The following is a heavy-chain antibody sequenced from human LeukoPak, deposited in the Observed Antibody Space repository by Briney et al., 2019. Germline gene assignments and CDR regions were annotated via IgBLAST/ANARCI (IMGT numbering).Heavy chain of an antibody. D-gene: IGHD5-24*01. J-gene: IGHJ4*02. CDR3: ARDQGYTDY. CDR2: IYHSGST. V-gene: IGHV4-30-2*01. Sequence: PSETPSLTCTVSGGSISSGGYYWSWIRQPPGKGLEWIGYIYHSGSTYYNPSLKSRVTISVDRSKNQFSLKLSSVTAADTAVYYCARDQGYTDYWGQGTLVTVSS. CDR1: GGSISSGGYY.